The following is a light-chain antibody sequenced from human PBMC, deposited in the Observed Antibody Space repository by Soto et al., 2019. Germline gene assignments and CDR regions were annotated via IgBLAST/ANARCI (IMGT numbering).Light chain of an antibody. V-gene: IGLV2-14*01. Sequence: QSALTQPASVSGSPGQSITISCTGTSSDVGSYNYVSWYQQHPGKAPKLMIYDVSNRPSGVSDRFSGSKSGNTASLTISGLHAEDEADYYCSSYISSSTSVVFGGGTKLTVL. CDR1: SSDVGSYNY. CDR3: SSYISSSTSVV. CDR2: DVS. J-gene: IGLJ2*01.